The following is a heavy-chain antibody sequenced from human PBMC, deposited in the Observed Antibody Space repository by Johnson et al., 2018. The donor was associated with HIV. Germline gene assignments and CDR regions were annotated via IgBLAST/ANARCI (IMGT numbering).Heavy chain of an antibody. CDR1: GFTFSDYY. D-gene: IGHD6-6*01. J-gene: IGHJ3*02. CDR3: ARCDSSSPLRAFDI. V-gene: IGHV3-30*03. Sequence: QVQLVESGGGVVQPGRSLRLSCVASGFTFSDYYMNWIRQAPGKGLEWVVVISYDGSNKYYADSVKGRFTISRDNSKNTLYLQMNSLRAEDTAVYYCARCDSSSPLRAFDIWGQGTMVTVSS. CDR2: ISYDGSNK.